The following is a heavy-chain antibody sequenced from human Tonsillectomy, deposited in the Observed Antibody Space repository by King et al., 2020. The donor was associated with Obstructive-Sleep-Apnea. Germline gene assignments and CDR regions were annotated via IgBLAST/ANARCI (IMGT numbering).Heavy chain of an antibody. CDR3: ARDYYDRSWYFDF. J-gene: IGHJ4*02. D-gene: IGHD3-22*01. V-gene: IGHV4-59*01. Sequence: QLQESGPGLVKPSETLSLTCTVSGGSISSYYWSWIRQPPGKGLEWIGYIYYSGSTNYNPSLKSRVTISVDTSKNQFSLKLSSVTAADTAVYYCARDYYDRSWYFDFWGQGTLVTVSS. CDR1: GGSISSYY. CDR2: IYYSGST.